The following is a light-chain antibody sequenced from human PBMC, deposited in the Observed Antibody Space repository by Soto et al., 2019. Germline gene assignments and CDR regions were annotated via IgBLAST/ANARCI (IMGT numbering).Light chain of an antibody. Sequence: DIVMTQSPLSLPVTPGEPASISCRTSQSLLYTNGYNYVDWFVQKPGQSPQLLIYLSSNRATGVVDWLSGSGSGTEFTLKISLVEAEEVGVYYCMQSVEWSWTFGQGTKVDIK. CDR1: QSLLYTNGYNY. CDR2: LSS. V-gene: IGKV2-28*01. CDR3: MQSVEWSWT. J-gene: IGKJ1*01.